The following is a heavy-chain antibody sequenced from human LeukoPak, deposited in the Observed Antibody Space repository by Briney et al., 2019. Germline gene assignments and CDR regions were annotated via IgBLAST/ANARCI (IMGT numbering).Heavy chain of an antibody. J-gene: IGHJ4*02. CDR2: ISGSGGST. CDR1: GFTFSSYA. CDR3: AKEKAGSYLWYFDY. D-gene: IGHD3-10*01. Sequence: GGSLRLSCAASGFTFSSYAMSWVRQAPGKGLEWVSAISGSGGSTYYADSVKGRFTLSRDNSKNTLYLQMNSLRAEDRAVYYCAKEKAGSYLWYFDYWGQGTLVTVCS. V-gene: IGHV3-23*01.